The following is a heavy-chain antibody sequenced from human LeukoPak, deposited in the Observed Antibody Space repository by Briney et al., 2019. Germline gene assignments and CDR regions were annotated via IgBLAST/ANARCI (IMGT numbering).Heavy chain of an antibody. CDR2: ISYDGSNK. CDR3: AKDTHYYGSGSYSIDY. V-gene: IGHV3-30*18. CDR1: GFTFSSYG. D-gene: IGHD3-10*01. Sequence: GRTLTLSCAASGFTFSSYGMHWVRQAPGKGLESVAVISYDGSNKYYADSVKGRFTISRDNSKNTLYLQMNSLRAEDTAVYYCAKDTHYYGSGSYSIDYWGQGTLVTVSS. J-gene: IGHJ4*02.